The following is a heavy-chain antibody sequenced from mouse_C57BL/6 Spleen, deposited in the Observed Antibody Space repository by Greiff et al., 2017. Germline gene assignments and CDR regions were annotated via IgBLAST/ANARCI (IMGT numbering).Heavy chain of an antibody. J-gene: IGHJ2*01. V-gene: IGHV1-66*01. Sequence: VQLQQSGPELVKPGASVKISCKASGYSFTSYYIHWVKQRPGQGLEWIGWIYPGSGNTKYNEKFKGKATLTADTSSSTAYMQLSSLTSEDSAVYYCARKAVATLDYFDYWGQGTTLTVSS. D-gene: IGHD1-1*01. CDR1: GYSFTSYY. CDR2: IYPGSGNT. CDR3: ARKAVATLDYFDY.